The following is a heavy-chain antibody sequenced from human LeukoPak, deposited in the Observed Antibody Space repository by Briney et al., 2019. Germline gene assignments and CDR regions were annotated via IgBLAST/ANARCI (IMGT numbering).Heavy chain of an antibody. CDR1: GYTFTSYD. J-gene: IGHJ5*02. Sequence: VASVKVSCKASGYTFTSYDINWVRQATGQGREWMGWMNPNSGNTGYAQKFQGRVTMTRNTSISTAYMELSSLRSEDTAVYYCARVMVVRGVIFWWFDPWGQGTLVTVSS. CDR2: MNPNSGNT. D-gene: IGHD3-10*01. CDR3: ARVMVVRGVIFWWFDP. V-gene: IGHV1-8*01.